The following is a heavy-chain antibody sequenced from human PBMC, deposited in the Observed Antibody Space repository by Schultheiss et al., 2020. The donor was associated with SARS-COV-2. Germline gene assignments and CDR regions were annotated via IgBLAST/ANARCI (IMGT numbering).Heavy chain of an antibody. D-gene: IGHD6-6*01. CDR1: GGSIRSSSYY. CDR3: ARRPDSSSRGVIGYYFDY. CDR2: IYYSGST. V-gene: IGHV4-39*01. J-gene: IGHJ4*02. Sequence: SETLSLTCTVSGGSIRSSSYYWSWIRQPPGKGLEWIGSIYYSGSTNYNPSLKSRVTISVDTSKNQFSLKLSSVTAADTAVYYCARRPDSSSRGVIGYYFDYWGQGTLVTVSS.